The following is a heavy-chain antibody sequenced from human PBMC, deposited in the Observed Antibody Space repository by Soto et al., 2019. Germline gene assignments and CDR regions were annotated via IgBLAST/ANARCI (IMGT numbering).Heavy chain of an antibody. CDR3: AKFGTAAAGDEADY. Sequence: QPGVSLRLSCAASGFTFDDYAMHWLRQPTGKGLEWVSGITWNSGSIGYADSVKGRFTISRDNAKNSLYLQMNSLRAEDTALYYCAKFGTAAAGDEADYWGQGT. J-gene: IGHJ4*02. V-gene: IGHV3-9*01. CDR2: ITWNSGSI. CDR1: GFTFDDYA. D-gene: IGHD6-13*01.